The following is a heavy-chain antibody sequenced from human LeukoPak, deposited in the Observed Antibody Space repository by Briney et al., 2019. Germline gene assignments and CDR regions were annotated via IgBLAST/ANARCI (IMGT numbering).Heavy chain of an antibody. Sequence: ASVTVSCKASGYTFNAYYLHWVRQAPGQGLEWMGWINPNSGGANLAQRFQGRVTLTRDTSITTAYMELSSLRSDDTAVYYCASYASGSYGHTFYYYYSMDVWGQGTTVTVSS. D-gene: IGHD3-10*01. J-gene: IGHJ6*02. CDR2: INPNSGGA. CDR1: GYTFNAYY. CDR3: ASYASGSYGHTFYYYYSMDV. V-gene: IGHV1-2*02.